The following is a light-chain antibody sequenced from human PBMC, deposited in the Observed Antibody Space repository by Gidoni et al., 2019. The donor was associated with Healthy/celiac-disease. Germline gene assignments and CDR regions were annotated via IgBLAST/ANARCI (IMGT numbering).Light chain of an antibody. J-gene: IGKJ5*01. Sequence: DIVFTHSPDSLAVSLGERATINCKSSQSVLYSSNNKNYLAWYQQKPGQPPKLLIYWASTRESGVPDRFSGSGSGTDFTLTISSLQAEDVAVYYCQQYYSTPPVTFGQGTRLEIK. V-gene: IGKV4-1*01. CDR1: QSVLYSSNNKNY. CDR2: WAS. CDR3: QQYYSTPPVT.